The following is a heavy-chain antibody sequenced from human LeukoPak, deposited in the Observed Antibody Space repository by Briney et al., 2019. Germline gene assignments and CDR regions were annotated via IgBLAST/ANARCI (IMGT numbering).Heavy chain of an antibody. D-gene: IGHD4/OR15-4a*01. J-gene: IGHJ6*03. CDR1: NGSISSRSYY. CDR3: ARRKGAYSYYYYYMDV. V-gene: IGHV4-39*01. Sequence: SETLSLTCTVSNGSISSRSYYWGWIRQPPGKGLEWIGNIYYSGSTYYNPSLKSRVTISVDTSKNQFSLKLSSVTAADTAVYYCARRKGAYSYYYYYMDVWGKGTPVTVSS. CDR2: IYYSGST.